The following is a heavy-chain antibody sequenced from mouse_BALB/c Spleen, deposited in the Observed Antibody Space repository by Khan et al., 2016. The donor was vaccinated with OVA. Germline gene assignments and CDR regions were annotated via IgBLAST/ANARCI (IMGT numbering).Heavy chain of an antibody. J-gene: IGHJ3*01. Sequence: EVKLLESGPGLVKPSQSLSLTCTVTGYSITSEFAWNWIRQFPGNKLEWMGYINYSGNTRFNPYLKSRTSLTRDTSKNQFFLQLNSVTTEDTATYYCARKDYYDYDPFPYWGQGTLVTVSA. CDR1: GYSITSEFA. CDR2: INYSGNT. V-gene: IGHV3-2*02. CDR3: ARKDYYDYDPFPY. D-gene: IGHD2-4*01.